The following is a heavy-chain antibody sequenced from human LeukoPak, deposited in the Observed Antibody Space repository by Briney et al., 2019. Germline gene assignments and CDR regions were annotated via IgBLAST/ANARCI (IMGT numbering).Heavy chain of an antibody. CDR3: AKSDTYRFDY. CDR1: GFTVSSNY. Sequence: GGSLRLPCAASGFTVSSNYMNWVRQAPGKGLEWLSYISSSSSIIYYADSVKGRFTISRDNAKNSLYLQMNSLRDEDTAVYYCAKSDTYRFDYWGQGTLVTVSS. J-gene: IGHJ4*02. V-gene: IGHV3-48*02. CDR2: ISSSSSII. D-gene: IGHD2-21*02.